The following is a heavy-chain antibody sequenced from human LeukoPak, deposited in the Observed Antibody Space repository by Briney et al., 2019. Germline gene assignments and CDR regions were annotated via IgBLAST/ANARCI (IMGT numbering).Heavy chain of an antibody. D-gene: IGHD6-19*01. J-gene: IGHJ4*02. CDR1: GFTFSSYA. CDR3: VKDLPGQYSSGWYGFDY. CDR2: ISSNGGST. V-gene: IGHV3-64D*06. Sequence: GGSLRLSCSASGFTFSSYAMHWVRQAPGKGLEYVSAISSNGGSTYYADSVKGRFTISRDNSKNTLYLQMSSLRAEDTAVYYCVKDLPGQYSSGWYGFDYWGQGTLVTVSS.